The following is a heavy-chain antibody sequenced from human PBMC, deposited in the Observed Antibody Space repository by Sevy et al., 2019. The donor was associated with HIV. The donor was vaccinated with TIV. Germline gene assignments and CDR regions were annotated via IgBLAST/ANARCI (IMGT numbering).Heavy chain of an antibody. CDR2: IYPADSDT. CDR1: GYSFTSYW. Sequence: GESLKISCKGSGYSFTSYWIGWVRQMPGKGLEWMGIIYPADSDTRYSPSFQGQVTISADKSISTAYLQWSSLKASDTAMYYCARRITMVRGVTYFDYWGQGTLVTVSS. D-gene: IGHD3-10*01. CDR3: ARRITMVRGVTYFDY. V-gene: IGHV5-51*01. J-gene: IGHJ4*02.